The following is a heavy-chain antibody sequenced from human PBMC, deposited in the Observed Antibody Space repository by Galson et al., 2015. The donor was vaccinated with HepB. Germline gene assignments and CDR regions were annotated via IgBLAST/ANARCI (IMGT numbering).Heavy chain of an antibody. D-gene: IGHD3-22*01. J-gene: IGHJ4*02. CDR3: ARGTDDYDSSGDFDY. CDR1: GYTFTSYG. CDR2: ISAYNGNT. V-gene: IGHV1-18*01. Sequence: SVKVSCKASGYTFTSYGISWVRQAPGQGLEWMGWISAYNGNTNYAQKLQGRVTMTTDTSTSTAYMELRSLRSDDTAVYYCARGTDDYDSSGDFDYWGQGTLVTVSS.